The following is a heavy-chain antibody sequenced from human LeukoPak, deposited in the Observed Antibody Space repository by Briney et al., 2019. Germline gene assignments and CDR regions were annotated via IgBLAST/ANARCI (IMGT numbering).Heavy chain of an antibody. Sequence: PGGSLRLSCAASGFTVSSNYMSWVRQAPGKGLEWVSVIYSGGSIYYADSVKGRFTISRDNSKNTLYLQINSLRIEDTAAYYCAREIHYGEPDYWGQGTLVTVSS. CDR2: IYSGGSI. J-gene: IGHJ4*02. CDR3: AREIHYGEPDY. CDR1: GFTVSSNY. D-gene: IGHD4-17*01. V-gene: IGHV3-53*01.